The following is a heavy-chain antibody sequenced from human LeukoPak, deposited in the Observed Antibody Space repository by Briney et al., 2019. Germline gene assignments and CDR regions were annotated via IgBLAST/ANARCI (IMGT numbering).Heavy chain of an antibody. CDR3: ARDQWLAYYYRSMDV. CDR2: ITNNGTTI. Sequence: GGSLRLSCAASGFTFSSYAMNWVRQAPGKGLEWVSYITNNGTTIYYADSVKGRFTISRDNAENSLYLQMNSLRAEDTAIYYCARDQWLAYYYRSMDVWGQGTTVTVSS. D-gene: IGHD6-19*01. J-gene: IGHJ6*02. CDR1: GFTFSSYA. V-gene: IGHV3-48*03.